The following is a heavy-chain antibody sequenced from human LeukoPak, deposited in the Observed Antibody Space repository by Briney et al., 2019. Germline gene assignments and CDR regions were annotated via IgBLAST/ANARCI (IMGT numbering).Heavy chain of an antibody. V-gene: IGHV4-4*07. CDR3: ARAKDNYRGNDAFDI. CDR2: IYSTGGT. Sequence: SETLSLTCTVSGGSISGYYWSWIRQPAGKGLEWIGRIYSTGGTNYNPSLKGRVTMSVDTSKNQFSLKLTSVTAADTAVYYCARAKDNYRGNDAFDIWGQGTMVTASS. D-gene: IGHD4/OR15-4a*01. CDR1: GGSISGYY. J-gene: IGHJ3*02.